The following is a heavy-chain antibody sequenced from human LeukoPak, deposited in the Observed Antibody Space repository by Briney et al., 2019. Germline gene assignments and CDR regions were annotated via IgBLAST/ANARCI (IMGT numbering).Heavy chain of an antibody. Sequence: TGGSLRLSCAASGFTFSSYWMHWVRQAPGKGLVWASRINSDGSDTSYADSVKGRFTISRDNVKNTLYLQISSLRAEDTALYYCARDLRYYYDSSGYPDYWGQGTLVTVSS. D-gene: IGHD3-22*01. CDR2: INSDGSDT. CDR3: ARDLRYYYDSSGYPDY. J-gene: IGHJ4*02. V-gene: IGHV3-74*01. CDR1: GFTFSSYW.